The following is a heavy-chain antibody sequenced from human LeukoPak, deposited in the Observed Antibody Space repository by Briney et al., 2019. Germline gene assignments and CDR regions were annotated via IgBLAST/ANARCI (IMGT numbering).Heavy chain of an antibody. D-gene: IGHD2-21*01. CDR1: GFTFINAW. CDR3: TSGIRGPTDY. Sequence: GGSLRLSCAASGFTFINAWMSWVRQSPGKGLEWVGRIKSKTDGGTTDYAAPVKGRFTISRDDSENTLYLQMNSLKTEDTAVYYCTSGIRGPTDYWGQGTLVTVSS. V-gene: IGHV3-15*01. J-gene: IGHJ4*02. CDR2: IKSKTDGGTT.